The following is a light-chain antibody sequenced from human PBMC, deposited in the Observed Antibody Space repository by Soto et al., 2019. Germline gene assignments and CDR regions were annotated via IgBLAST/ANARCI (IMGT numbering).Light chain of an antibody. Sequence: QSVLSQPASVSGTPGQSITISCAGTSSDVGGYNYVSWYQQYPGKAPKLMVYDVNNRPSGISNRFSGSKSGNTASLTISGLQAEDEADYYCNSYTNNSTVVFGGGTQLTVL. CDR1: SSDVGGYNY. V-gene: IGLV2-14*01. J-gene: IGLJ2*01. CDR3: NSYTNNSTVV. CDR2: DVN.